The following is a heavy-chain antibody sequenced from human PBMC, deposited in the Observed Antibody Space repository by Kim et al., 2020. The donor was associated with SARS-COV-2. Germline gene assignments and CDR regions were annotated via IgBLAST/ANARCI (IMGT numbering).Heavy chain of an antibody. CDR2: ISYDGSNK. J-gene: IGHJ6*02. D-gene: IGHD6-13*01. CDR1: GFTFSSYG. CDR3: AKEYSSPRRGADYYYGMDV. V-gene: IGHV3-30*18. Sequence: GGSMRLSCAASGFTFSSYGMHWVRQAPGKGLEWVAVISYDGSNKYYADSVKGRFTISRDNSTNTLYLQMNSLRAEDTAVYYCAKEYSSPRRGADYYYGMDVWGQGTTVTVSS.